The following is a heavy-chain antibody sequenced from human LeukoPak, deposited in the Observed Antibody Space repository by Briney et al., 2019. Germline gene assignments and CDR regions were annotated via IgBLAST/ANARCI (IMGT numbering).Heavy chain of an antibody. J-gene: IGHJ4*02. CDR2: INPNSGGA. Sequence: ASVKVSCKASGYSFTDYYMHWVRQAPGQGLEWMGWINPNSGGANSAQKYLGRVSMTRDTSISTVYMDLTSLRSDDTAVYYCARDSGSSGWDPTSFLDYWGRGPLVTVSS. CDR3: ARDSGSSGWDPTSFLDY. CDR1: GYSFTDYY. D-gene: IGHD6-19*01. V-gene: IGHV1-2*02.